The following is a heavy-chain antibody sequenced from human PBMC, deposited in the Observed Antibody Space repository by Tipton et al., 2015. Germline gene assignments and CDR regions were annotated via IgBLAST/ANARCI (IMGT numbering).Heavy chain of an antibody. CDR3: AKDMGDPYYYEISGYYGFDY. J-gene: IGHJ4*02. Sequence: RSLRLSCAASGFTFDDYAMHWVRQVPGKGLEWVSGISWNSGNIGYADSVKGRFTISRDNAKNSLYLQMNSLRAEDTALYYCAKDMGDPYYYEISGYYGFDYWGQGTLVTVSS. CDR1: GFTFDDYA. CDR2: ISWNSGNI. D-gene: IGHD3-22*01. V-gene: IGHV3-9*01.